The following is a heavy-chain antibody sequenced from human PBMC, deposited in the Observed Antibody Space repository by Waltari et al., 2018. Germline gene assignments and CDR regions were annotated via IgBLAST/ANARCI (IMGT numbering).Heavy chain of an antibody. CDR3: ARGIPYCSGGSCYGYRGYYYGMDV. CDR1: GYTFTSYD. CDR2: MNPNSGNT. V-gene: IGHV1-8*03. Sequence: VQLVQSGAEVKKPGASVKVSCKASGYTFTSYDINWVRQATGQGPEWMGWMNPNSGNTGYAQKFQGRVTITRNTSRSTAYMELSSLRSEDTAVYYCARGIPYCSGGSCYGYRGYYYGMDVWGQGTTVTVSS. D-gene: IGHD2-15*01. J-gene: IGHJ6*02.